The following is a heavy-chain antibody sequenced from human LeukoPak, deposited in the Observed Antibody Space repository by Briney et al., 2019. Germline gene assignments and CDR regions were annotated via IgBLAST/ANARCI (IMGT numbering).Heavy chain of an antibody. CDR1: GGSISSGSYY. J-gene: IGHJ5*02. CDR3: ARHRRSSGSYFWFDP. D-gene: IGHD3-10*01. CDR2: VYTTGST. Sequence: PSQTLSLTCTVSGGSISSGSYYWSWIRQPAEKGLEWIGRVYTTGSTNYNPSLKSRVTISLDTSKNQFSLKLSSVTAADTAVYYCARHRRSSGSYFWFDPWGQGTLVTVSS. V-gene: IGHV4-61*02.